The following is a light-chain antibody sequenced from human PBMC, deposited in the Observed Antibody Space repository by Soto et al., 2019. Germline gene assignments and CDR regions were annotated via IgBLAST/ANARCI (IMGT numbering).Light chain of an antibody. CDR1: QSVSSN. V-gene: IGKV3-15*01. CDR3: LQHNSHPLT. CDR2: GAS. Sequence: IVMTQYPATLSVSPGERATLSCRASQSVSSNLAWYKRTPGQAPRLLIYGASTRATGIPARFSGSGSGTEFTLTISSLQPEDFTTYYCLQHNSHPLTFAGGTKV. J-gene: IGKJ4*01.